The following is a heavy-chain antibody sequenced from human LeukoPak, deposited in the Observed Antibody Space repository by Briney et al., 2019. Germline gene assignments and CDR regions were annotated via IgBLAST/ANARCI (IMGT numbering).Heavy chain of an antibody. D-gene: IGHD5-12*01. CDR3: ARDGGYSGYDADC. CDR2: ISASGSGT. CDR1: GFTFSSYA. J-gene: IGHJ4*02. V-gene: IGHV3-23*01. Sequence: GGSLRLSCAASGFTFSSYALTWVRQPPGKGLEWVSAISASGSGTYYADSVRGRFTTSRENDKNSLFLQMNSLRAEDTAVYYCARDGGYSGYDADCWGQGTLVTVSS.